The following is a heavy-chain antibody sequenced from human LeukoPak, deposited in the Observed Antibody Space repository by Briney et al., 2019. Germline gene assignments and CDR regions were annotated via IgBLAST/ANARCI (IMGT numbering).Heavy chain of an antibody. CDR3: SRGRIAARSDDY. Sequence: PGGSLRLSCAASGFTFRSYWMSWVRQAPGKGLEWVANINQDGSEKHYVDSVKGRFTISRDNAENTLYLQMISLRADDTAVYYCSRGRIAARSDDYWGQGTLVTVSS. J-gene: IGHJ4*02. CDR2: INQDGSEK. V-gene: IGHV3-7*01. CDR1: GFTFRSYW. D-gene: IGHD6-6*01.